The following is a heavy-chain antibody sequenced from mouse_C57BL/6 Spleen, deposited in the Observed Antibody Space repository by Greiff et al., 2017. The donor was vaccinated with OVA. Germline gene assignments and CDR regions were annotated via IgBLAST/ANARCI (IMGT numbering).Heavy chain of an antibody. D-gene: IGHD2-5*01. Sequence: QVQLQQPGAELVKPGASVKLSCKASGYTFTSYWMHWVKQRPGQGLEWIGKIHPNSGSTNYNEKFKSKATLTVDKSSSTAYMQLSSLTSEDSAVDYCARGEHSNPWFAYWGQGTLVTVSA. CDR3: ARGEHSNPWFAY. V-gene: IGHV1-64*01. CDR2: IHPNSGST. CDR1: GYTFTSYW. J-gene: IGHJ3*01.